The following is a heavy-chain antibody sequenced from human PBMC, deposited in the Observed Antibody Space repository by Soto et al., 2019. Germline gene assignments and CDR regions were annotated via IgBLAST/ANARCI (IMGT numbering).Heavy chain of an antibody. CDR3: ASSPPDTSAAFDI. CDR2: IIPIFGTA. Sequence: SVKVSCKASGGTFSIYALSWVRQVPGQGLEWMGGIIPIFGTANYAQKFQGRVTITADKSTSTAYMELSSLRSEDTAVYYCASSPPDTSAAFDIWGQGTMVTVSS. CDR1: GGTFSIYA. J-gene: IGHJ3*02. V-gene: IGHV1-69*06.